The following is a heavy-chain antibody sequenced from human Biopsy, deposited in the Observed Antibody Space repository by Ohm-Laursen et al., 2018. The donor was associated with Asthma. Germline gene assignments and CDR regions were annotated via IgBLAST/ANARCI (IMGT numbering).Heavy chain of an antibody. D-gene: IGHD3-9*01. CDR1: GYNFISFA. V-gene: IGHV1-3*04. CDR2: VNTVNGDT. CDR3: ARTYYDFLTGQVKDVFGV. J-gene: IGHJ3*01. Sequence: ASVKVSCKASGYNFISFAIHWVRQAPGQRLEWIGWVNTVNGDTKYSQKFQGRVTITRDTSASAAYMELRSLRSEDTATYYCARTYYDFLTGQVKDVFGVWGQGTMVTVSS.